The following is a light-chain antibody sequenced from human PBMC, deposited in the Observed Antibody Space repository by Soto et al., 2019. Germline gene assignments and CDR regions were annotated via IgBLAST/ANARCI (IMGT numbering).Light chain of an antibody. J-gene: IGKJ3*01. CDR3: QQRSNWGFT. CDR2: GAS. Sequence: EIVLTQSPGTLSLSPGERATLSCRASQSASSYLAWYQQKPGQAPRLLIYGASSRATGIPGRFSGSGSGTDFTLTISGLEPEDFAVYYCQQRSNWGFTFGPGTKVDIK. V-gene: IGKV3D-20*02. CDR1: QSASSY.